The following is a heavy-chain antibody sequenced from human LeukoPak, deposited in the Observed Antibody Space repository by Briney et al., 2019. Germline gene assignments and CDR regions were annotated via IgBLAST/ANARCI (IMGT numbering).Heavy chain of an antibody. Sequence: SVKVSRKASGGTFSSYAISWVRQAPGQGLEWMGGIIPIFGTANYAQKFQGRVTITTDESTSTAYMELSSLRSEDTAVYYCAGVRIAAAGTGNYYYYYMDVWGKGTTVTVSS. CDR2: IIPIFGTA. V-gene: IGHV1-69*05. CDR1: GGTFSSYA. D-gene: IGHD6-13*01. J-gene: IGHJ6*03. CDR3: AGVRIAAAGTGNYYYYYMDV.